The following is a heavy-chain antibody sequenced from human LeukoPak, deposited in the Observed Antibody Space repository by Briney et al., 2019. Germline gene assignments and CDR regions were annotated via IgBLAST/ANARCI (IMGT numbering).Heavy chain of an antibody. CDR3: ARFIQRSEKYYDFWSGYYRVDP. J-gene: IGHJ5*02. V-gene: IGHV1-18*01. CDR1: GYTFTSYG. Sequence: ASVKVSCKASGYTFTSYGISWVRQAPGQGLEWMGWISAYNGNTNYAQKLQGRVTMTTDTSTSTAYMELRSLRSDDTAAYYCARFIQRSEKYYDFWSGYYRVDPWGQGTLVTVSS. D-gene: IGHD3-3*01. CDR2: ISAYNGNT.